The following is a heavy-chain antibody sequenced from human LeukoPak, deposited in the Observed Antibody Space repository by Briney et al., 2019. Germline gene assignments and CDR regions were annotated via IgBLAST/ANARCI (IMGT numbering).Heavy chain of an antibody. J-gene: IGHJ1*01. Sequence: GGSLRLSCAASGFTFSSYWMHWVGQAPGRVLVWVSRIKSDGKTNYADSVKGRFTISRDNAKNTVSLQMNSLRAEDTGVYYCARAPSEIGGYYPEYFRHWGQGTLVTVSS. D-gene: IGHD3-22*01. CDR2: IKSDGKT. CDR1: GFTFSSYW. CDR3: ARAPSEIGGYYPEYFRH. V-gene: IGHV3-74*01.